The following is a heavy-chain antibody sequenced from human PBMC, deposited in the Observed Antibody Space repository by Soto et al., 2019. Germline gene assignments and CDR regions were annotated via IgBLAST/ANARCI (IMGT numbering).Heavy chain of an antibody. CDR1: GFTFSSYA. Sequence: EVQLLESGGGLVQPGGSLRLSCAASGFTFSSYAMSWVRQAPGKGLEWVSAISGSGGSTYYADSVMGRFTISRDNSKNTLYLQMNSLRAEDTAVYYCARDLVGASGVFDYWGQGTLVTVSS. D-gene: IGHD1-26*01. CDR3: ARDLVGASGVFDY. CDR2: ISGSGGST. J-gene: IGHJ4*02. V-gene: IGHV3-23*01.